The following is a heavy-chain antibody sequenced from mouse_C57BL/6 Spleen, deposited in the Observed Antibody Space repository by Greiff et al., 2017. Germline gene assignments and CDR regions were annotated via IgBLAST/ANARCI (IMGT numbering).Heavy chain of an antibody. J-gene: IGHJ2*01. CDR2: ISSVSSTI. Sequence: EVQGVESGGGLVKPGGSLKLSCAASGFTFSDYGMHWVRQAPEKGLEWVAYISSVSSTIYYADTVKGRFTISRDNAKNTLFLQMTSLRSEDTAMYYCASANWSPFDYWGQGTTLTVSS. D-gene: IGHD4-1*01. CDR3: ASANWSPFDY. V-gene: IGHV5-17*01. CDR1: GFTFSDYG.